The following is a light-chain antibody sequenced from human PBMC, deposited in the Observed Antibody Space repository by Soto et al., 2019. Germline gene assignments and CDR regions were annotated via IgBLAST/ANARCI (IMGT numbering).Light chain of an antibody. CDR1: QSVSSY. J-gene: IGKJ1*01. CDR3: QQRSNWPVT. CDR2: DAS. V-gene: IGKV3-11*01. Sequence: EIVLTQSPGTLSLSPGERATLSCRASQSVSSYLAWYQQKPGQAPRLLIYDASTRATGISARFSGSGSGTDCTVTISSLGPEDFAVYYCQQRSNWPVTFGQGTRVEVK.